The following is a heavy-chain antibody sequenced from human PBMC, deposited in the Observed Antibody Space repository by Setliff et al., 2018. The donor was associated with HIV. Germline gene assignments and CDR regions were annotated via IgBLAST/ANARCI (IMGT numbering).Heavy chain of an antibody. CDR2: IYNSGST. D-gene: IGHD2-2*03. Sequence: SETLSLTCTVSGGSISSSNYYWGWIRQPPGKGLEWIGSIYNSGSTYYNPSLKGRITISVDRSKNQFSLKLNSVTAADTAVYYCARGIGLDIVARRGWFDPWGQGTLVTVSS. CDR3: ARGIGLDIVARRGWFDP. CDR1: GGSISSSNYY. V-gene: IGHV4-39*01. J-gene: IGHJ5*02.